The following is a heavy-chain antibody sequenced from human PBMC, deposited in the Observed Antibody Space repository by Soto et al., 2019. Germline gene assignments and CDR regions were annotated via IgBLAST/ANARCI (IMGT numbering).Heavy chain of an antibody. J-gene: IGHJ5*02. CDR2: ISTSSTYI. CDR1: GFTFSSYG. CDR3: VRGAVQFTVTTDLYL. D-gene: IGHD4-17*01. V-gene: IGHV3-21*01. Sequence: EVQLVESGGGMVKPGGSLRLSCEASGFTFSSYGMDWVRQAPGRGLEWVSSISTSSTYIFYGDSLKGRFTISRDNAKNSLYLQMNSLRAEDTAVYYCVRGAVQFTVTTDLYLWGRGTLVTVSS.